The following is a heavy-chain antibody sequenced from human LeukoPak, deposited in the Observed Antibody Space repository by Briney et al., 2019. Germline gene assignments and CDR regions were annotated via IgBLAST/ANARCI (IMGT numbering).Heavy chain of an antibody. CDR3: ARGPRLMVRGVLGGY. V-gene: IGHV3-30*04. D-gene: IGHD3-10*01. Sequence: GGSLRHSCAASGFTFSSYAMHWVRQAPGKGLEWVAVISYDGSNKYYADSVKGRFTISRDNSKNTLYLQMNSLRAEDTAVYYCARGPRLMVRGVLGGYWGQGTLVTVSS. CDR2: ISYDGSNK. CDR1: GFTFSSYA. J-gene: IGHJ4*02.